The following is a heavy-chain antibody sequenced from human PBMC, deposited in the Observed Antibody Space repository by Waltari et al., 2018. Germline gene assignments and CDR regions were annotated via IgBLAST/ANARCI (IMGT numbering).Heavy chain of an antibody. V-gene: IGHV3-21*03. CDR2: ISTTPNYI. D-gene: IGHD1-1*01. J-gene: IGHJ4*02. CDR3: ARFRTDLHGTPYFDY. Sequence: EVQLVESGGGLVKPGGSLRLSCAASGFSFSSYSMNWVRQAPGKGLCLVSSISTTPNYIHSSDSVKGRFTVSRDNAKNSLSLQMSSLRAEDTAIYYCARFRTDLHGTPYFDYWGQGTLVTVSP. CDR1: GFSFSSYS.